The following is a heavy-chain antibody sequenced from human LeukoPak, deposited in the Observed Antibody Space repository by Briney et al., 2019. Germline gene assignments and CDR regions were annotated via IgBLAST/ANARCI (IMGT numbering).Heavy chain of an antibody. V-gene: IGHV4-59*01. CDR2: IYYRGST. CDR1: GASISSYY. J-gene: IGHJ4*02. Sequence: SETLSLTCTVSGASISSYYWSWLRQPPGKGLEWIGYIYYRGSTHYNPSLKSRVTISVDTSKNQFSLKLSSVTAADTAVYYCASGPYPAAGTDHQFDFWGQGTLVTVSS. CDR3: ASGPYPAAGTDHQFDF. D-gene: IGHD6-13*01.